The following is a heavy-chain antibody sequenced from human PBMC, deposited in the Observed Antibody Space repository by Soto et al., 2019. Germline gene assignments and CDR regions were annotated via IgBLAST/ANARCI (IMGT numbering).Heavy chain of an antibody. D-gene: IGHD3-10*01. CDR3: ARRGAIGFYYYYYMDV. CDR1: GFTFSSYW. Sequence: PRGSLRLCCAASGFTFSSYWMSWVRQAPGKGLEWVANIKQDGSEKYYVDSVKGRFTISRDNAKNSLYLQMNSLRAEDTAVYYCARRGAIGFYYYYYMDVWGKGTTVTVSS. CDR2: IKQDGSEK. V-gene: IGHV3-7*01. J-gene: IGHJ6*03.